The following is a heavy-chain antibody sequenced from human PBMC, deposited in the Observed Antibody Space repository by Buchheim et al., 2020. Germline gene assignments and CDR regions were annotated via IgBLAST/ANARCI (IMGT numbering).Heavy chain of an antibody. D-gene: IGHD1-1*01. CDR2: IKQDGSEK. CDR1: GFTFSSYW. J-gene: IGHJ4*02. CDR3: ARELSNWNETPQWVVDY. V-gene: IGHV3-7*01. Sequence: EVQLVESGGGLVQPGGSLRLSCAASGFTFSSYWMSWVRQAPGKGLEWVANIKQDGSEKYYVDSVKGRFTISRDNAKHSLYLQMNSLRAEDTAVYYCARELSNWNETPQWVVDYWGQGTL.